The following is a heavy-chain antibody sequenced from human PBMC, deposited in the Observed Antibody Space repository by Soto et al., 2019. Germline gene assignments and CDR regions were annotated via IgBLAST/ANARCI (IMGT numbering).Heavy chain of an antibody. J-gene: IGHJ4*02. CDR3: ARGQWATLTDF. Sequence: QVPLVQSGPEVKKPGAPVTISCQASGYTFTDFDINWVRQATGQGLEWMGWMNPNTGNTRYAQKFQGKIIMPRDTSINTAYTEMGSLTAEDTAVYYCARGQWATLTDFWGQGTLGTVSS. V-gene: IGHV1-8*02. CDR2: MNPNTGNT. D-gene: IGHD1-26*01. CDR1: GYTFTDFD.